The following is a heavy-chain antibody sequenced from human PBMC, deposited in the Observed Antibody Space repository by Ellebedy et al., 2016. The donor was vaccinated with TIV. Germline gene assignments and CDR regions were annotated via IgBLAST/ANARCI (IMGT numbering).Heavy chain of an antibody. CDR1: GYSFTSYW. V-gene: IGHV5-10-1*01. Sequence: GESLKISCKGSGYSFTSYWNSWVRQMPGKGLEWMGRIDPSDSYTNYSPSFQGHVTIAADKSISPAYLQWSSLKASDTAMYYCARPMPTVTTGRDYWGQGTLVTVSS. J-gene: IGHJ4*02. D-gene: IGHD4-17*01. CDR2: IDPSDSYT. CDR3: ARPMPTVTTGRDY.